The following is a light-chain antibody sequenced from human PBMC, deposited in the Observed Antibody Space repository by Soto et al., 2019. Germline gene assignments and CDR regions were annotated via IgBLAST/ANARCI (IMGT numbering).Light chain of an antibody. V-gene: IGKV3-20*01. J-gene: IGKJ5*01. CDR3: QQYGSSPIT. CDR1: QSVSSIY. CDR2: ATS. Sequence: EIVLTQSPATLSLSPGDRATLSCRASQSVSSIYLAWYQQKPGQAPSLLIYATSSRATGIPDRFSGSGSGTDFSLTISRLEPEDFAVYYCQQYGSSPITFGQGTRLEIK.